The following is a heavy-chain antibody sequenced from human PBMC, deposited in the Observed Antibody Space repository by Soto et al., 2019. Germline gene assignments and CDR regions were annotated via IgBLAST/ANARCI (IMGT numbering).Heavy chain of an antibody. D-gene: IGHD1-26*01. CDR3: ASFKVGATGYFDY. J-gene: IGHJ4*02. CDR2: IYYSGST. Sequence: SETLSLTCTVSGGSVSSGSYYWSWIRQPPGKGLEWIGYIYYSGSTNYNPSLKSRVTISVDTSKNQFSLKLSSVTAADTAVYYCASFKVGATGYFDYWGQGTRVTVYS. V-gene: IGHV4-61*01. CDR1: GGSVSSGSYY.